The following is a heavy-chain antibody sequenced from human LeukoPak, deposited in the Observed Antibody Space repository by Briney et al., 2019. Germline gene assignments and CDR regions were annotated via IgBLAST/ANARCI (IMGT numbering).Heavy chain of an antibody. Sequence: SETLSLTCTVSGGSISSGSYYWSWIRQPAGKGLEWIGRIYTSGSTNYNPSLKSRVTISVDTSKNQFSLKLSSVTAADTAVYYCARGGGYSIPFDYWGQGTLVTVSS. CDR3: ARGGGYSIPFDY. CDR1: GGSISSGSYY. V-gene: IGHV4-61*02. CDR2: IYTSGST. J-gene: IGHJ4*02. D-gene: IGHD3-22*01.